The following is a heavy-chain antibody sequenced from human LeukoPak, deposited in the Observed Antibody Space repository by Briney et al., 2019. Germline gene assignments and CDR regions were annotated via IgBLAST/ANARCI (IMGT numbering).Heavy chain of an antibody. CDR2: ISSSSSTI. CDR3: ARYPRYCSSTSCYRYGMDV. D-gene: IGHD2-2*01. V-gene: IGHV3-48*01. J-gene: IGHJ6*02. Sequence: PGGSLRLSCAASGFTFSSYSMNWVRQAPGKGLEWVSYISSSSSTIYYADSVKGRFTISRDNAKNSLYLQMNSLRAEDTAVYYCARYPRYCSSTSCYRYGMDVWGQGTTVTVSS. CDR1: GFTFSSYS.